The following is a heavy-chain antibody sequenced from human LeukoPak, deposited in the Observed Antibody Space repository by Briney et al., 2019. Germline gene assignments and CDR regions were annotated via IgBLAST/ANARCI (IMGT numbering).Heavy chain of an antibody. J-gene: IGHJ4*02. D-gene: IGHD6-13*01. CDR1: GVTFSSYR. CDR3: AGGHSSSWYYLDY. Sequence: GRSLRLSCAASGVTFSSYRMNWVRQAPGKGLEWVSSISSSSSYIYYADSVKGRFTISRDNAKNSLYLQMNSLRAEDTAVYCYAGGHSSSWYYLDYWGQGTLVTVSS. CDR2: ISSSSSYI. V-gene: IGHV3-21*01.